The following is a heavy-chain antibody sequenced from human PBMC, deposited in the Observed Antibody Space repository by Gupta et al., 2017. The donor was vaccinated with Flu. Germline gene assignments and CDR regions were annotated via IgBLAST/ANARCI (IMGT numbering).Heavy chain of an antibody. V-gene: IGHV1-46*01. J-gene: IGHJ4*02. CDR3: ARDYGSVHSDSSDEGHYFDD. CDR2: ITASGDHT. Sequence: QVQLVQSGAEVKKPGASAKVSCKASGYSFTSYHIPWVRQAPGQGLEWMGIITASGDHTGYAQKFQGRVTMTRDTSTSTVYMELKSLRSEDTAVYDGARDYGSVHSDSSDEGHYFDDGGQGTLVTVSS. CDR1: GYSFTSYH. D-gene: IGHD3-22*01.